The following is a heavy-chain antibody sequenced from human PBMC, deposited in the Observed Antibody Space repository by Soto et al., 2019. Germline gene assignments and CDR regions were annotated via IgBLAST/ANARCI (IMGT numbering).Heavy chain of an antibody. D-gene: IGHD5-12*01. CDR3: ATEDRDGYNYFDY. Sequence: SETLSLTCTVSGGSVSSGNYYWSWIRQPPGKGLEWIGYIYYSGSTNYNPSLKSRVTISVDTSKNQFSLKLSSVTAADTAVYYCATEDRDGYNYFDYWGQGTLVTVSS. J-gene: IGHJ4*02. CDR1: GGSVSSGNYY. V-gene: IGHV4-61*01. CDR2: IYYSGST.